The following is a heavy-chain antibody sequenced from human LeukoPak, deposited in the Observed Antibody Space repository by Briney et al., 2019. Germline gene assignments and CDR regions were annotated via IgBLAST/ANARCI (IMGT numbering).Heavy chain of an antibody. V-gene: IGHV4-34*01. D-gene: IGHD3-22*01. CDR3: ARYPTDSSGYSAYYYYMDV. CDR1: GGSFSGYY. CDR2: INHSGST. J-gene: IGHJ6*03. Sequence: PSETLSLTCAVYGGSFSGYYWSWIRQPPGKGLEWIGEINHSGSTNYNPSLKSRVTISVDTSKNQFSLKLSSVTAADTAVYYCARYPTDSSGYSAYYYYMDVWGKGTTVTVSS.